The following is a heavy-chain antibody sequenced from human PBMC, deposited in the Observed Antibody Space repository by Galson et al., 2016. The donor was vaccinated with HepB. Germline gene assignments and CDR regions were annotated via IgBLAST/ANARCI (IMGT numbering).Heavy chain of an antibody. V-gene: IGHV3-48*01. J-gene: IGHJ5*02. CDR1: EYTFRSYS. CDR3: ARDGGKSNGFPFDL. Sequence: SLRLSCAASEYTFRSYSMSWVRQAPGKGLEWISYITASGTTYYADSVEGRFTISRDNAKDSLYLQMNSLRVEETAVFFCARDGGKSNGFPFDLWGRGTLVTASS. D-gene: IGHD5-18*01. CDR2: ITASGTT.